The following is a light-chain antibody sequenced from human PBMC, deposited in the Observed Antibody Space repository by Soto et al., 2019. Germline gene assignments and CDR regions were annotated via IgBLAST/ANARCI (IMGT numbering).Light chain of an antibody. CDR1: QTVSNIY. CDR2: ETS. J-gene: IGKJ2*01. CDR3: QQFGTSPYT. V-gene: IGKV3-20*01. Sequence: EILLTQSPGTLSLSPGDRATLSCRASQTVSNIYLVWYQQRPGQAPRLLIYETSIRASGIPDRFSGSGSGTDFTLTISRLEPEDFAVYWCQQFGTSPYTFGQGTRWISN.